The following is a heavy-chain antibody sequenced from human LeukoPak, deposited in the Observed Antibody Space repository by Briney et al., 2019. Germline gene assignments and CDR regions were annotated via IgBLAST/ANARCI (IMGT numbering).Heavy chain of an antibody. CDR1: GYSISSVYY. Sequence: SETLSLTCAVSGYSISSVYYWGWIRQPPGKGLEWIGSIYHSGSTYYNPSLKSRVTISVDTSKNQFSLKLSSVTAADTAVYYCARRCSGGSCYSTYFDYWGQGTLVTVS. J-gene: IGHJ4*02. V-gene: IGHV4-38-2*01. CDR2: IYHSGST. CDR3: ARRCSGGSCYSTYFDY. D-gene: IGHD2-15*01.